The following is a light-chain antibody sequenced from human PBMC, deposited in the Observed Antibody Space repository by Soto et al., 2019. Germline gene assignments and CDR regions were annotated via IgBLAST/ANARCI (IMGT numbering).Light chain of an antibody. CDR2: GAS. CDR3: QQYGPSLLT. Sequence: EIVLTQSPGTLSLSPGERATLSCRASQSISSSYLAWYQQKPGQAPRLLIYGASSRATGIPDRFSGSGSGTDFTLTISRLEPEDFAVYYCQQYGPSLLTVGGGTKVEIK. V-gene: IGKV3-20*01. J-gene: IGKJ4*01. CDR1: QSISSSY.